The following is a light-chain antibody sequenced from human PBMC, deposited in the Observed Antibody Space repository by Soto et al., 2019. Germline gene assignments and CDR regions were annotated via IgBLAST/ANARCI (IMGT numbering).Light chain of an antibody. Sequence: DIQMTQSPSILSASIGDRVTITCRASQSISFYLAWYQQKPGKAPKILIFDASTLKSGVPSRFSGGGSATEFTLTINGLQPDDFATYYCQQYNGYSTWTFGQGTKVDIK. J-gene: IGKJ1*01. V-gene: IGKV1-5*01. CDR2: DAS. CDR1: QSISFY. CDR3: QQYNGYSTWT.